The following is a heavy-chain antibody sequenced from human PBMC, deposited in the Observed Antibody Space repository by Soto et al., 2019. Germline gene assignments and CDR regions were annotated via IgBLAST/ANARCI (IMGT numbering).Heavy chain of an antibody. J-gene: IGHJ6*03. V-gene: IGHV3-9*01. Sequence: DVQLVESGGGLVQPGRSLRLSCAASGFTFDDYAMHWVRQAPGKGLEWVSGISWNSGSIGYADSVKGRFTISRDNAKNSRYLQMSSLRAEDTALYYCAKDPGYDILTGYYTQTNYYYYMDVWGKGTTVTVSS. CDR3: AKDPGYDILTGYYTQTNYYYYMDV. D-gene: IGHD3-9*01. CDR2: ISWNSGSI. CDR1: GFTFDDYA.